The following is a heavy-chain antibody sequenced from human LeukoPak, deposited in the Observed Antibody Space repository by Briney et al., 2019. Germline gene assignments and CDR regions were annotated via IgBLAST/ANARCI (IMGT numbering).Heavy chain of an antibody. Sequence: SETLSLTCAVYGGSFSGYYWSWIRQPPGKGLEWIGEINHSGSTYYNPSLKSRVTISVDRSKNQFSLKLSSVTAADTAVYYCARERGDCSSTSCYGFRFDPWGQGTLVTVSS. V-gene: IGHV4-34*01. D-gene: IGHD2-2*01. CDR1: GGSFSGYY. J-gene: IGHJ5*02. CDR2: INHSGST. CDR3: ARERGDCSSTSCYGFRFDP.